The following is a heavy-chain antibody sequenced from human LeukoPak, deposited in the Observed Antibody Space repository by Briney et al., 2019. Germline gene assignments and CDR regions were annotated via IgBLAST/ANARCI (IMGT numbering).Heavy chain of an antibody. CDR1: GFTFTNYA. Sequence: GTSLRLSCVASGFTFTNYAMSWVRQAPGKGLEWVSAITGSDGSSYYADSVKGRFTVSRDNSKNTLYLQVNRLRGEDTAVYYWAKRGDYGNLTGYYVPDYWGQGTLVTVSS. J-gene: IGHJ4*02. D-gene: IGHD3-9*01. CDR3: AKRGDYGNLTGYYVPDY. CDR2: ITGSDGSS. V-gene: IGHV3-23*01.